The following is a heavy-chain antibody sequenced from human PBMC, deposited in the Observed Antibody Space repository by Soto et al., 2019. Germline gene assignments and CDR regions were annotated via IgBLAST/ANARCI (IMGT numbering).Heavy chain of an antibody. CDR3: ARETRFEQGLSPEGYCGRGV. D-gene: IGHD3-3*01. V-gene: IGHV1-2*02. CDR2: INPNSGGT. J-gene: IGHJ6*02. CDR1: GYTFTGYY. Sequence: ASVKVSCKASGYTFTGYYMHWVRQAPGQGLEWMGWINPNSGGTNYAQKFQGRVTMTRDTSISTAYMELSRLRSDDAAVYYCARETRFEQGLSPEGYCGRGVWGRGTTVTVSS.